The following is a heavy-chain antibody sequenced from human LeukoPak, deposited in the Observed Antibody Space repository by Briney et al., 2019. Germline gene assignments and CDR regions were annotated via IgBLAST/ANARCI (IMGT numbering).Heavy chain of an antibody. CDR1: GFSFSDYY. CDR2: ISNSGSYI. Sequence: GGSLRLSCAASGFSFSDYYMSWIRQAPGKGLEWVSYISNSGSYINYADSVKGRFIISRDNAKNSLYLQMNSLRAEDTAVYYCARDPYCSGGNCYYDGYWGQGTLVAVSS. J-gene: IGHJ4*02. CDR3: ARDPYCSGGNCYYDGY. D-gene: IGHD2-15*01. V-gene: IGHV3-11*06.